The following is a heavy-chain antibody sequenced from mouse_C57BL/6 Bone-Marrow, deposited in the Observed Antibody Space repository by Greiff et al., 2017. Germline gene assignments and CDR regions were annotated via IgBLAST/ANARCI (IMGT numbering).Heavy chain of an antibody. J-gene: IGHJ2*01. CDR3: ASRVFDY. CDR2: IDPSDSYS. V-gene: IGHV1-50*01. Sequence: VQLQQPGAELVKPGASVKLSCKASGYTFTSYWMQWVKQRPGQGLEWIGEIDPSDSYSNYNPKFKGKATLTVDTSSSPAYMQLSRLTSEDSAVYYCASRVFDYGGQGTTLTVSS. CDR1: GYTFTSYW.